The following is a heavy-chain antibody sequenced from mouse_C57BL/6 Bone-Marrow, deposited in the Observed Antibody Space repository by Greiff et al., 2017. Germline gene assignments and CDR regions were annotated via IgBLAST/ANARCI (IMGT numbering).Heavy chain of an antibody. Sequence: QVQLQQPGAELVKPGASVKLSCKASGYTFTSYWMQWVKQRPGQGLEWIGEIDPSDSYTNYNQKFKGKATLTVDTSSSTAYMQLSSLTSEDSAVYYCAREGYDYDYFDYWGQGTTLTDSS. D-gene: IGHD2-4*01. V-gene: IGHV1-50*01. CDR3: AREGYDYDYFDY. CDR2: IDPSDSYT. CDR1: GYTFTSYW. J-gene: IGHJ2*01.